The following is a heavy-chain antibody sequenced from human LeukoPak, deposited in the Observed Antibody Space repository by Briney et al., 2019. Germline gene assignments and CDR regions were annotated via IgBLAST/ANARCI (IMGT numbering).Heavy chain of an antibody. Sequence: PSETLSLTCSVSGGSISSGGYYWNWLRHNPGKGLEWIGYISYSGSTNYNPSLKSRVTISVDTSKNQFSLKLSSVTAADTAVYYCARHWGSVRGYFDYWGQGTLVTVSS. CDR3: ARHWGSVRGYFDY. CDR1: GGSISSGGYY. J-gene: IGHJ4*02. CDR2: ISYSGST. V-gene: IGHV4-61*08. D-gene: IGHD3-10*01.